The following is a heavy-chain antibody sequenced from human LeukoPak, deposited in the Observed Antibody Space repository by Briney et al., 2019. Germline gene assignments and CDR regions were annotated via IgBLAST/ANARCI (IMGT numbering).Heavy chain of an antibody. CDR1: GFTFSSYA. CDR3: ARNSSRFNLGDAFDI. V-gene: IGHV3-23*01. J-gene: IGHJ3*02. CDR2: INVGADST. D-gene: IGHD3-22*01. Sequence: GGSLRLSCAASGFTFSSYAMSCVRQAPGKGLEWISAINVGADSTSYADSVKGRFTISRDNSKNTLYLQMNSLRAEDTAVYYCARNSSRFNLGDAFDIWGQGTLVTVSS.